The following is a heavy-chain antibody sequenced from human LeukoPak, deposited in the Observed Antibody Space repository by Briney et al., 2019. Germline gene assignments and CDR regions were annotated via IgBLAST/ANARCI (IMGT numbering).Heavy chain of an antibody. CDR2: IYYSGTT. D-gene: IGHD5-18*01. CDR1: GGSISSSPYY. Sequence: SETLSLTCTVSGGSISSSPYYWGWIRQPPGKGLEWIGSIYYSGTTHYSPSLESRVTISVDTSKNQFSLKLASVTAADTAIYYCAKGAGGFSYYNWFDPWGQGTLSPSP. V-gene: IGHV4-39*07. CDR3: AKGAGGFSYYNWFDP. J-gene: IGHJ5*02.